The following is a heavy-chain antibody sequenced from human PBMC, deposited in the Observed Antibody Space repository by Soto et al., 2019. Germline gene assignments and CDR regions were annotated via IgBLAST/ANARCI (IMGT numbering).Heavy chain of an antibody. J-gene: IGHJ4*02. Sequence: SETLSLTCGVSGGSFSSYYCRWILQPPGKGLEWIGSIYYSGSTYYNPSLKSRVTISVDTSKNQFSLKLSSVTAADTAVYYCARHAVHSSGFTDNWGQGTLVTLYS. CDR3: ARHAVHSSGFTDN. CDR2: IYYSGST. D-gene: IGHD6-19*01. V-gene: IGHV4-39*01. CDR1: GGSFSSYY.